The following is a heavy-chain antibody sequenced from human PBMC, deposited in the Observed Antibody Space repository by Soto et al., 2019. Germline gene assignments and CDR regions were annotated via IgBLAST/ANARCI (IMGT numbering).Heavy chain of an antibody. J-gene: IGHJ4*02. CDR1: GGSINTFY. Sequence: SETLSLTCTVSGGSINTFYWSWVRQPAGKGLEWIGRIFSSGSTSFNPSLESRVAMSVDTSKNHFSLNLSSVTAADMTVYYCAREGSYSAYNFAHGIQLWSFDFWGQGALVTVSS. V-gene: IGHV4-4*07. D-gene: IGHD5-12*01. CDR2: IFSSGST. CDR3: AREGSYSAYNFAHGIQLWSFDF.